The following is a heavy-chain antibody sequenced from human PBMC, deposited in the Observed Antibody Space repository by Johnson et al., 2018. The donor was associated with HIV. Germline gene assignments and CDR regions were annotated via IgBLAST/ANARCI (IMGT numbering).Heavy chain of an antibody. CDR3: AGKTGYDAFDM. J-gene: IGHJ3*02. V-gene: IGHV3-30*03. Sequence: QVQLVESGGGVVQPGRSLRLSCAASGFTFSSYGMNWVRQAPGKGLEWVAVISYDGSNKYYADSVKGRFTISRDNSKNTLYLQMNSLRVEDTAVYFCAGKTGYDAFDMWGQGTMVTVSS. CDR1: GFTFSSYG. CDR2: ISYDGSNK. D-gene: IGHD3-9*01.